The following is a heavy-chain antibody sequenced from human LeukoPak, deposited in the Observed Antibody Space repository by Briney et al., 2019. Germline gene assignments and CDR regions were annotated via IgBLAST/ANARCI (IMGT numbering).Heavy chain of an antibody. CDR3: ASIASYDSSGYYDY. CDR1: GYTFTSYA. CDR2: INPNSGGT. J-gene: IGHJ4*02. Sequence: ASVKVSCKASGYTFTSYAMNWVRQAPGQGLEWMGWINPNSGGTNYAQKFQGRVTMTRDTSISTAYMELSRLRSDDTAVYYCASIASYDSSGYYDYWGQGTLVTVSS. D-gene: IGHD3-22*01. V-gene: IGHV1-2*02.